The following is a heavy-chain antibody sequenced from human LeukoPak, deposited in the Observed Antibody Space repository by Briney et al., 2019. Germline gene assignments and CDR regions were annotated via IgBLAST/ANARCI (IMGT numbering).Heavy chain of an antibody. D-gene: IGHD6-19*01. V-gene: IGHV3-30*03. CDR3: ARSLGSGWIHLVEY. CDR2: VSYDGGAK. J-gene: IGHJ4*02. CDR1: GFSFSSFA. Sequence: SGGSLRLSCVGSGFSFSSFAMTWVRQAPGKGLEWVAVVSYDGGAKYYADSVKGRFTISRDNSKNTVDLQMYSLRAEDSAVYYCARSLGSGWIHLVEYWGQGTLVTVS.